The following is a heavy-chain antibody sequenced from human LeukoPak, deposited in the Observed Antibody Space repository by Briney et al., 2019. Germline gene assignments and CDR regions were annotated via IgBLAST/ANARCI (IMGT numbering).Heavy chain of an antibody. CDR2: VNHSGAT. V-gene: IGHV4-34*01. D-gene: IGHD1-26*01. J-gene: IGHJ4*02. CDR1: GGSFSGYY. CDR3: ARHAFRVVGATLFDY. Sequence: SETLSLTCAVYGGSFSGYYWSWIRQPPGKGLEWIGEVNHSGATYYNPSLKSRVTISVDTSKNQFSLKLSSVTAADTAVYYCARHAFRVVGATLFDYWGQGTLVTVSS.